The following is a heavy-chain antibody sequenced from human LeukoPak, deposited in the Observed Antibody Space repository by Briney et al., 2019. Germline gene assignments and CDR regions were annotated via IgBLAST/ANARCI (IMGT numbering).Heavy chain of an antibody. J-gene: IGHJ4*02. V-gene: IGHV1-69*05. CDR1: GGSFSSEA. CDR3: GRKAGDCGGGSCYSIDY. CDR2: IIPIFGTA. Sequence: SVKVSCKAFGGSFSSEAISWVRQAPGQGLEWMGGIIPIFGTANYAQKFLGRVTITTDESTSTAYMEVSSLRSEDTAVYYCGRKAGDCGGGSCYSIDYWGQGTLVTVSS. D-gene: IGHD2-15*01.